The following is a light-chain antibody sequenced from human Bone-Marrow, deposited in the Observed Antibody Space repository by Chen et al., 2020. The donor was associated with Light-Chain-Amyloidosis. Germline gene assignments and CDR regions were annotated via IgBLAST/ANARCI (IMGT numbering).Light chain of an antibody. CDR3: QVWDRRSDRPV. CDR1: NIGSTS. CDR2: DDS. V-gene: IGLV3-21*02. J-gene: IGLJ3*02. Sequence: SSLLTQPSSVSVAPGQTATIACGGNNIGSTSLHWYQQTPGQAPLLVVYDDSDRPSGIPERLSGSNSGNTATLTISRVEAGDEADYYCQVWDRRSDRPVFGGGTKLTVL.